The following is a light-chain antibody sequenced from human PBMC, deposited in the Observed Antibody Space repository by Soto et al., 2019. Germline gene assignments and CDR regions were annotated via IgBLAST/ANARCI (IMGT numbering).Light chain of an antibody. CDR3: ISHAGTSNV. V-gene: IGLV2-8*01. CDR1: SSDVGATDY. Sequence: QSALTQPPSASGSLGQSVAISCTGTSSDVGATDYVTWYEHPSGKAPKLLLYEVNKRPSGVPDRFSGSKSGNTASLTVSVLQADDEADYYCISHAGTSNVLGTGTKLTVL. CDR2: EVN. J-gene: IGLJ1*01.